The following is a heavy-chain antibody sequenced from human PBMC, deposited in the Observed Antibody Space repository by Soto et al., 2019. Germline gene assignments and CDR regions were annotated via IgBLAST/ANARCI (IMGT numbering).Heavy chain of an antibody. V-gene: IGHV4-59*01. D-gene: IGHD2-21*02. J-gene: IGHJ6*02. CDR3: ARDLWGYCGADCYPLDV. CDR2: IYYTGST. Sequence: SETLCLTCTVAGGSIGRYCWSWIRQPPGKGLECIGCIYYTGSTIYNPSLKSRVTISVDTSKNQFSLKLNSVTAADTAVYYCARDLWGYCGADCYPLDVWGQGPTVTVSS. CDR1: GGSIGRYC.